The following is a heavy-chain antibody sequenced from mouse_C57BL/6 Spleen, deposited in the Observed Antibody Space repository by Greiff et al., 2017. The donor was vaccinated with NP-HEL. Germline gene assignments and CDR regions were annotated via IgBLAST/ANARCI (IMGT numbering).Heavy chain of an antibody. CDR3: ARSNWAHFDY. J-gene: IGHJ2*01. V-gene: IGHV3-6*01. Sequence: EVKLVESGPGLVKPSQSLSLTCSVTGYSITSGYYWNWIRQFPGNKLEWMGYISYDGSNNYNPSLKNRISITRDTSKNQFFLKLNSVTTEDTATYYCARSNWAHFDYWGQGTTLTVSS. D-gene: IGHD4-1*01. CDR2: ISYDGSN. CDR1: GYSITSGYY.